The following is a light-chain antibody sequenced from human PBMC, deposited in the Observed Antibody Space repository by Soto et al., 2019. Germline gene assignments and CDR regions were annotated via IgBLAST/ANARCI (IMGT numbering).Light chain of an antibody. Sequence: QSVLTQSSSASASLGSSVKLTCTLSSGHSSYIIAWHQQQPGKAPRYLMKLEGSGSYNKGSGVPDRFSGSSSGADRYLTISHLQFEDEADYYCETWDFNTRVFGGGTTLTVL. J-gene: IGLJ3*02. CDR1: SGHSSYI. CDR2: LEGSGSY. V-gene: IGLV4-60*02. CDR3: ETWDFNTRV.